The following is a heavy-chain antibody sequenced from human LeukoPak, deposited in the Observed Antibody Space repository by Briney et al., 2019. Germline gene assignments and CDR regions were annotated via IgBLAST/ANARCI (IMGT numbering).Heavy chain of an antibody. CDR2: IYYSGST. V-gene: IGHV4-59*01. D-gene: IGHD4-17*01. CDR1: GGSISSYY. CDR3: ARGSRTVPFDY. J-gene: IGHJ4*02. Sequence: PSETLSLTCTVSGGSISSYYWSWIRQPPGKGLEWIGYIYYSGSTNYNPSLKSRVTISVDTPKNQFSLKLSSVTAADTAVYYYARGSRTVPFDYWGQGTLVTVSS.